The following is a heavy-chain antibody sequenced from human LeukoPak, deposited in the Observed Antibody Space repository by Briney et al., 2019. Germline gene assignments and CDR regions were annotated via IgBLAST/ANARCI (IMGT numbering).Heavy chain of an antibody. J-gene: IGHJ2*01. CDR3: ATDGNFDL. CDR2: ISYSGST. D-gene: IGHD1-26*01. V-gene: IGHV4-59*01. Sequence: SETLSLTCTVPGVSISTYSWSWIRQPPGKGPEWIGYISYSGSTSYNPSLRSRVTISVDTSKNQFSLKLSSVTAADTAVYYCATDGNFDLWGRGTLVTVSS. CDR1: GVSISTYS.